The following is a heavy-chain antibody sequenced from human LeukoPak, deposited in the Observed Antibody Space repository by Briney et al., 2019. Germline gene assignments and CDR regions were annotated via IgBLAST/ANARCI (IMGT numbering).Heavy chain of an antibody. V-gene: IGHV1-69*05. J-gene: IGHJ4*02. CDR1: GGTFSSYA. Sequence: SVKVSCKASGGTFSSYAISWVRQAPGQGLEWRGGIIPIFGTANYAQKFQGRVTITTDESTSTAYMELSSLRSEDTAVYYCARDGDGYTNGNFDYWGQGTVVTVSS. D-gene: IGHD5-24*01. CDR3: ARDGDGYTNGNFDY. CDR2: IIPIFGTA.